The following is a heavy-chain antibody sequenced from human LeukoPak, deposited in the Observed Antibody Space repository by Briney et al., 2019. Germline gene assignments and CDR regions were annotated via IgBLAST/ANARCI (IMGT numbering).Heavy chain of an antibody. J-gene: IGHJ6*03. V-gene: IGHV4-59*01. Sequence: SETLSLTCTVSGGSISSYYWSWIRQPPGKGLEWIGYIYYSGSTNYNPSLESRVTISVDTSKNQFSLKLSSVTAADTAVYYCARCRDGLYYYYCYMDVWGKGTTVTVSS. D-gene: IGHD5-24*01. CDR1: GGSISSYY. CDR3: ARCRDGLYYYYCYMDV. CDR2: IYYSGST.